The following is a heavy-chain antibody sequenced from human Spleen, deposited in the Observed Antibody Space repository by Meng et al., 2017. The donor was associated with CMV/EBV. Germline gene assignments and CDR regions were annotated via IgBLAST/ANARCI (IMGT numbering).Heavy chain of an antibody. CDR2: IRYGGSDK. CDR3: ARGHDDFWSGYPMRGNGFDI. CDR1: GFTFSSYG. V-gene: IGHV3-30*02. Sequence: GGSLRLSCAASGFTFSSYGMHWVRQAPGKGLEWVAFIRYGGSDKYYADSVKGRFTISRDNSKNTLYLQMNSLRPEDTAVYHCARGHDDFWSGYPMRGNGFDIWGQGTMVTVSS. D-gene: IGHD3-3*01. J-gene: IGHJ3*02.